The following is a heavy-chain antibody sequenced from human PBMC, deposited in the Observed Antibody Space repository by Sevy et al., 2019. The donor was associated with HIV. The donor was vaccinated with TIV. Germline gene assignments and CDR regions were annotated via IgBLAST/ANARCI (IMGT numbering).Heavy chain of an antibody. J-gene: IGHJ6*02. Sequence: GGSLRLSCAASGLTFDDHAMHWVRQSPGKGLEWVAGIDWNGANIAYVDSVKGRFTISRDNARNSLFLQMDSLRPEDTALYFCAKDVSASYYNSYYYDYGMDVWGQGTTVTVSS. V-gene: IGHV3-9*01. D-gene: IGHD3-10*01. CDR3: AKDVSASYYNSYYYDYGMDV. CDR1: GLTFDDHA. CDR2: IDWNGANI.